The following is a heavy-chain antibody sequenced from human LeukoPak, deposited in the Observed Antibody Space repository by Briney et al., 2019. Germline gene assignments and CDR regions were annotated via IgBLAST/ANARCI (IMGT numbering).Heavy chain of an antibody. Sequence: SETLSLTCTVSGGAISSYYWSWIRQPPGKGLEWIGYIYYSGSTNYNPSLKSRVTISVDTSKNQFSLKLTSVTAADTAVYYCASAVTAMDAEYFQHWGQGTLVTVSS. CDR1: GGAISSYY. V-gene: IGHV4-59*01. J-gene: IGHJ1*01. CDR3: ASAVTAMDAEYFQH. CDR2: IYYSGST. D-gene: IGHD2-21*02.